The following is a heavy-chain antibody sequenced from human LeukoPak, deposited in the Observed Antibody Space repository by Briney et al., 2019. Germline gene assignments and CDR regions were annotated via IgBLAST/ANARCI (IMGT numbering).Heavy chain of an antibody. CDR3: ARERSRWSHFDY. V-gene: IGHV1-46*01. Sequence: ASVKVSCKASGYTFTSYYIHWVRQAPGQGLEWMGIINPSGGSTSYAQNFQGRVTMTRDTSTSTVYMELSSLRSEDTVVYYCARERSRWSHFDYWGQGTLVTVSS. D-gene: IGHD2-8*01. J-gene: IGHJ4*02. CDR2: INPSGGST. CDR1: GYTFTSYY.